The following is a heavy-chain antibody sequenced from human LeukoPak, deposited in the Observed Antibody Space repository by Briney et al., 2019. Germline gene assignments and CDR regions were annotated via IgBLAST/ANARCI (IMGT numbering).Heavy chain of an antibody. Sequence: SVKVSCKASGGTFSSYTISWVRQAPGQGLEWMGRIIPILGIANYAQKFQGRVTITADKSTSTAYMELSSLRSEDTAVYYCARDRGGMATISYYYMDVWGKGTTVTVSS. CDR1: GGTFSSYT. CDR2: IIPILGIA. CDR3: ARDRGGMATISYYYMDV. D-gene: IGHD5-24*01. V-gene: IGHV1-69*04. J-gene: IGHJ6*03.